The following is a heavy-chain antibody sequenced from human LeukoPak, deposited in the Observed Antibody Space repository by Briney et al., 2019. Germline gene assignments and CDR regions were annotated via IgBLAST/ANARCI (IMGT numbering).Heavy chain of an antibody. CDR2: INPNSGGT. CDR1: GYTFTGYY. D-gene: IGHD3-10*01. CDR3: ARDTGGSGTARYYNYHGMDV. Sequence: ASVKVSCKASGYTFTGYYMHWMRQAPGQGLEWMGCINPNSGGTDYAQKFQGSVTMTRDTSISTVYLELSRLRSDDTAVYYCARDTGGSGTARYYNYHGMDVWGQGTTVTVSS. J-gene: IGHJ6*02. V-gene: IGHV1-2*02.